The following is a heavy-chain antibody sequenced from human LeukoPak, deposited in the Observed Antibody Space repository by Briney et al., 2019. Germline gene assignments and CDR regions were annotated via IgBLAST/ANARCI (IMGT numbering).Heavy chain of an antibody. Sequence: GGSLGLSCAASGFTFSAYWMSWVRQAPGKGLEWVANLKQDGSEKYYVDSVKGRFTISRDNAKNSLYLQMNSLRGEDTAVYYCARDDGFSSASGIYQNYFDHWGQGILVTVSP. J-gene: IGHJ4*02. V-gene: IGHV3-7*01. CDR1: GFTFSAYW. CDR3: ARDDGFSSASGIYQNYFDH. D-gene: IGHD3-10*01. CDR2: LKQDGSEK.